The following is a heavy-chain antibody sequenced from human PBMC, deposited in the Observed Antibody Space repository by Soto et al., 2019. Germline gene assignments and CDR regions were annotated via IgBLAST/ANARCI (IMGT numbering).Heavy chain of an antibody. CDR1: GFTFSSYS. CDR3: ARRVVVVAATYYYYGMDV. J-gene: IGHJ6*02. Sequence: GGSLRLSCAASGFTFSSYSMNWVRQAPGKGLEWVSSISSSSSYIYYADSVKGRFTISRDNAKNSLYLQMNSLRAEDTAVYYCARRVVVVAATYYYYGMDVWGQGTTVTVS. CDR2: ISSSSSYI. V-gene: IGHV3-21*01. D-gene: IGHD2-15*01.